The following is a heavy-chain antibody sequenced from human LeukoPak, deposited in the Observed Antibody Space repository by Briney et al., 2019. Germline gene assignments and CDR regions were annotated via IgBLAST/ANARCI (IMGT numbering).Heavy chain of an antibody. J-gene: IGHJ4*02. D-gene: IGHD1-26*01. CDR1: GFTFSSYG. CDR3: AKDDGKVGATSDPSFGDY. CDR2: ISYDGSNK. V-gene: IGHV3-30*18. Sequence: TGGSLRLSCAASGFTFSSYGMHWVRQAPGKGLEWVAVISYDGSNKYYADSVKGRFTISRDNSKNTLYLQMNSLRAEDAAVYYCAKDDGKVGATSDPSFGDYWGQGTLVTVSS.